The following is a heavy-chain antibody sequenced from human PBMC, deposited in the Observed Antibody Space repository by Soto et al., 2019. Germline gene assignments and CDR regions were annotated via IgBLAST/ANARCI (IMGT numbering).Heavy chain of an antibody. V-gene: IGHV1-2*04. D-gene: IGHD2-15*01. J-gene: IGHJ6*02. CDR1: GYTFTGYY. CDR3: ASSRRYCSVCSSYPRQYGIDV. CDR2: INPNSGGT. Sequence: GASVKVSCKASGYTFTGYYMHWVRQAPGQGLEWMGWINPNSGGTNYAQKFQGWVTMTRDTSISTAYMELSRLRSDDTAVYYCASSRRYCSVCSSYPRQYGIDVWGQAITVTVSS.